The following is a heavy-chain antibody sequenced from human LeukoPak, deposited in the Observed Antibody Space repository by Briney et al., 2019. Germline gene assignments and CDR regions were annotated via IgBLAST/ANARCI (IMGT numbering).Heavy chain of an antibody. J-gene: IGHJ4*02. CDR3: ARESAGDY. CDR1: GFTFSGYC. CDR2: INTDGSST. Sequence: PGGSLRVTCAASGFTFSGYCIHWVRQAPAQGLVWVSRINTDGSSTSYADSVKGRFTISRDNAKNTLYLQMNSLRAEDTAVYYCARESAGDYWGQGTLVTVSS. V-gene: IGHV3-74*01.